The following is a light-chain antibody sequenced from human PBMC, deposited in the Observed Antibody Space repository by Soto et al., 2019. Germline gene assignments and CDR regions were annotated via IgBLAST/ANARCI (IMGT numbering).Light chain of an antibody. Sequence: EIVLTQSPGTLSLSPGERATLSCRASQSLGSSYLAWYQQKPGQTPRLLIYGASTRAAGIPDRFSGSGSGTDFTLTISRLEPEDFAVYYCQQYDNSLYTFGQGTKLEIK. CDR2: GAS. V-gene: IGKV3-20*01. J-gene: IGKJ2*01. CDR3: QQYDNSLYT. CDR1: QSLGSSY.